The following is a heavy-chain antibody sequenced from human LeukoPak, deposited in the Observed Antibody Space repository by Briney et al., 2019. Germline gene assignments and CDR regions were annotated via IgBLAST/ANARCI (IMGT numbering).Heavy chain of an antibody. V-gene: IGHV4-4*07. CDR2: IYTSGST. Sequence: SETLSLTCTVSGGSISSFYWSWIRQPAGKGLEWIGRIYTSGSTDYNPSFKSRVTMSVDTPKNQFSLKLSSVTAADTAVYYCARGPPPDFDCWGQGTLVTVSS. J-gene: IGHJ4*02. CDR1: GGSISSFY. CDR3: ARGPPPDFDC.